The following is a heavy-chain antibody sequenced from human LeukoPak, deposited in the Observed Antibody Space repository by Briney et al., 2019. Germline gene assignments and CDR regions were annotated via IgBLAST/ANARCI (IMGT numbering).Heavy chain of an antibody. CDR3: AKDISGYRGFSGY. D-gene: IGHD3-22*01. CDR2: ISGSGGST. V-gene: IGHV3-23*01. CDR1: GFTFGSSG. Sequence: GGSLRLSCAVSGFTFGSSGMSWVRQAPGKGLEWVSAISGSGGSTYYADSVKGRFTISRDNSKNTLYLQMNSLRAEDTAVYYCAKDISGYRGFSGYWGQGTLVTVSP. J-gene: IGHJ4*02.